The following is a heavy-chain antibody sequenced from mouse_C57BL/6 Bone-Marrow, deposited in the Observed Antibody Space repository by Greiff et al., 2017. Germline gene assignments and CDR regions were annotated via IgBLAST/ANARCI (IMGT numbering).Heavy chain of an antibody. D-gene: IGHD1-1*01. CDR2: IYPGDGDT. CDR3: ARDGLLYRYFDV. CDR1: GYAFSSSW. V-gene: IGHV1-82*01. Sequence: VQLQQSGPELVKPGASVKISCKASGYAFSSSWMNWVKQRPGKGLEWIGRIYPGDGDTNYNGKFKGKATLTADKSSSTAYMQLSSLTSEDSAGYFCARDGLLYRYFDVWGTGATVTVSS. J-gene: IGHJ1*03.